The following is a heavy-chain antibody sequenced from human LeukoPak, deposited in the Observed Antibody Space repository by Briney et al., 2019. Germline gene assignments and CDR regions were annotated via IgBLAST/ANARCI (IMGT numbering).Heavy chain of an antibody. CDR2: INWNGGST. CDR3: ARVGGYDFWSGYPFDY. J-gene: IGHJ4*02. CDR1: GFTFDGYG. V-gene: IGHV3-20*04. Sequence: GGSLRLSCAASGFTFDGYGMSWVRQAPGKGLEWVSGINWNGGSTGYADSVKGRFTISRDNAKNSLYLQMNSLRAEDTALYYCARVGGYDFWSGYPFDYWGQGTLVTVSS. D-gene: IGHD3-3*01.